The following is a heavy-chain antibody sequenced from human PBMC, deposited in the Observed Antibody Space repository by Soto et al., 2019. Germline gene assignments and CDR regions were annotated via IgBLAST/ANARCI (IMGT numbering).Heavy chain of an antibody. Sequence: GGSLRLSCAASGFTFSIYAMSWVRQAPGKGLEWVSGISGSGGSTYYADSVKGRVTISRDNSKNTLFLQMNSLRTEDTAVYYCAELQSNRFDYWGQGTLVTVSS. CDR1: GFTFSIYA. CDR2: ISGSGGST. CDR3: AELQSNRFDY. J-gene: IGHJ4*02. D-gene: IGHD3-10*01. V-gene: IGHV3-23*01.